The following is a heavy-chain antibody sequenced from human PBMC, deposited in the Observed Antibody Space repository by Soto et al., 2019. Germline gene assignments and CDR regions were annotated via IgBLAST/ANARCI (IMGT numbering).Heavy chain of an antibody. V-gene: IGHV3-73*01. D-gene: IGHD3-10*01. CDR1: GFTFSGSA. CDR3: TRPGPGRDYYGSGSYYY. J-gene: IGHJ4*02. Sequence: EVQLVESGGGLVQPGGSLKLSCAASGFTFSGSAMHWVRQASGKGLEWVGRIRSKANSYATAYAASVKGRFTISRDDSKNTAYLQMTSMKTEDTAVYYCTRPGPGRDYYGSGSYYYWGQGTLVTVSS. CDR2: IRSKANSYAT.